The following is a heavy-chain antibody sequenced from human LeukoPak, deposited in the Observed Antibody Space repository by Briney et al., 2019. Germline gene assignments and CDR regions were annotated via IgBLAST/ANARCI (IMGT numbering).Heavy chain of an antibody. CDR1: GFTFSSYA. Sequence: QPGGSLRLSCAASGFTFSSYAMTGVRQAPGKGLEWVSTVSGSGGSTDYADSVKGRFTISRDNSRDTVYLKMNSLRAEDTAVYYCAKDGPYYYGSGSYYTNWGQGTLVTVSS. D-gene: IGHD3-10*01. CDR2: VSGSGGST. CDR3: AKDGPYYYGSGSYYTN. V-gene: IGHV3-23*01. J-gene: IGHJ4*02.